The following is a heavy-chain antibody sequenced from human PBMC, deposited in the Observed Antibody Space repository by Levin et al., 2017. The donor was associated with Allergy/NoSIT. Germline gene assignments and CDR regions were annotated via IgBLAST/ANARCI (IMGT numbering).Heavy chain of an antibody. CDR2: MNPNSGNT. J-gene: IGHJ4*02. V-gene: IGHV1-8*01. Sequence: ASVKVSCKASGYTFTSYDINWVRQATGQGLEWMGWMNPNSGNTGYAQKFQGRVTMTRNTSISTAYMELSSLRSEDTAVYYCARALRITMVRGVIIAYWGQGTLVTVSS. CDR3: ARALRITMVRGVIIAY. CDR1: GYTFTSYD. D-gene: IGHD3-10*01.